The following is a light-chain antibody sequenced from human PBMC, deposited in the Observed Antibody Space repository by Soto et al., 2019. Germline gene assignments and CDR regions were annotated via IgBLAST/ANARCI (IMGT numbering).Light chain of an antibody. V-gene: IGKV1-6*01. CDR2: AAS. Sequence: AIQMTQSPSSLSAFVGDRVTITCRASQGIRNDLGWYQQRPGKAPKLLIYAASSLQSGVPSRFSGSGSGTDFTLTISSLQPEDFATYFCLQDYTYPWTFGQGTKVEIK. J-gene: IGKJ1*01. CDR3: LQDYTYPWT. CDR1: QGIRND.